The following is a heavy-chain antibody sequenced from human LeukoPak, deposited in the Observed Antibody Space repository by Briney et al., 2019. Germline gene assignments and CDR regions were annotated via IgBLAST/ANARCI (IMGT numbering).Heavy chain of an antibody. CDR3: ARPMVRGAHYYGMDV. Sequence: ASVKVSCKASGSTFTGNYMHWVRQAPGQGLEWMGGINPNSGGTKYAQKIQGRVTLTRDTSISTAYMELSRLRCDDTAVYYCARPMVRGAHYYGMDVWGQGTTVTVSS. V-gene: IGHV1-2*02. J-gene: IGHJ6*02. CDR1: GSTFTGNY. CDR2: INPNSGGT. D-gene: IGHD3-10*01.